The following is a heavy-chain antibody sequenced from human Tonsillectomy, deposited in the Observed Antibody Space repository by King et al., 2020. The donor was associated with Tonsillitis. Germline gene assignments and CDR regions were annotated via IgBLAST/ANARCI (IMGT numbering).Heavy chain of an antibody. CDR2: IYYSGST. CDR1: GGSISSYY. D-gene: IGHD6-19*01. J-gene: IGHJ4*02. Sequence: QMQLQESGPGLVKPSETLSLTCTVSGGSISSYYWSWIRQPPGKGLEWIGYIYYSGSTNYNPSLKSRITISVDTSKNQFSLKRSSVTAADTAVYYCARDSSIAVAEYYFDYWGQGTLVTVSS. CDR3: ARDSSIAVAEYYFDY. V-gene: IGHV4-59*01.